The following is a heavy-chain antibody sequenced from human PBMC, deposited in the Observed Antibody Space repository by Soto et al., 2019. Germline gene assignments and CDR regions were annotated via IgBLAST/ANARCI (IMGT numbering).Heavy chain of an antibody. V-gene: IGHV1-69*01. D-gene: IGHD3-22*01. CDR1: GGTFSSYA. Sequence: QVQLVQSGAEVKKPGSSVKVSCKASGGTFSSYAISWVRQAPGQGLEWMGGIVPNFGTANYAQRFQGRFTITADESTRTGYMELSSLRSEDTAVYYCARDQAVVITTHYYNDMAVWGQGTTVTVSS. CDR3: ARDQAVVITTHYYNDMAV. CDR2: IVPNFGTA. J-gene: IGHJ6*02.